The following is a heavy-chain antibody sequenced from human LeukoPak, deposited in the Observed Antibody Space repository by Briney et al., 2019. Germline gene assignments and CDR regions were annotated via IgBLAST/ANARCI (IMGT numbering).Heavy chain of an antibody. CDR1: GGSVSSGSYY. J-gene: IGHJ4*02. D-gene: IGHD3-9*01. CDR3: ATRTVLRYFDWLSPRGFDY. Sequence: SETLSLTCTVSGGSVSSGSYYWSWIRQPPGKGLEWIGYIYYSGSTNYNPSPKSRVTISVDTSKNQFSLKLSSVTAADTAVYYCATRTVLRYFDWLSPRGFDYWGQGTLVTVSS. CDR2: IYYSGST. V-gene: IGHV4-61*01.